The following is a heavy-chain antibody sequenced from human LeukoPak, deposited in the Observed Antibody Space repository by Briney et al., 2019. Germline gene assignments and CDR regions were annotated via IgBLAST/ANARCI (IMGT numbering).Heavy chain of an antibody. CDR3: ARDGCSGGSCSDAFDI. D-gene: IGHD2-15*01. Sequence: SETLSLTCTVSGGSISSYYWSWIRQPPGKGLEWIGYIYYSGSTNYNPSLKSRVTISVDTSKNQFSLKLSSVTAADTAVYYCARDGCSGGSCSDAFDIWGQGTMVTVPS. CDR2: IYYSGST. CDR1: GGSISSYY. V-gene: IGHV4-59*01. J-gene: IGHJ3*02.